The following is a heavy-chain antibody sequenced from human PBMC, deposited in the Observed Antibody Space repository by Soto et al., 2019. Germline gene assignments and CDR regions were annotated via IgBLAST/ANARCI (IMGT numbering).Heavy chain of an antibody. D-gene: IGHD4-17*01. J-gene: IGHJ4*02. Sequence: SETLSLTCTVSGGSILNVGHYWTWIRQHPGKGLEWIGKIFFSGNTHYNPALKSRLTFSVDTTKNQFSLKLTSVTAADTAIYYCARDNYGCMIDCWGPGTLVTVSS. CDR2: IFFSGNT. CDR1: GGSILNVGHY. V-gene: IGHV4-31*03. CDR3: ARDNYGCMIDC.